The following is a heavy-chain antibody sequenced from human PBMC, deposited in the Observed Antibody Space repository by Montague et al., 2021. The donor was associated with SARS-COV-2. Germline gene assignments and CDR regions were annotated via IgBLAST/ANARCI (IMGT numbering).Heavy chain of an antibody. CDR1: GNTFDTYW. J-gene: IGHJ4*02. Sequence: QSGAKVKKPGESLKISCKGSGNTFDTYWIGWVRQMPGKGLEWMGIIYPGDSDTRYSATFQGQVTISADKSIATAYLQWSSLKASDTAIYYCATSGAGEYGDYSPYFDYWGQGTLVTVSS. D-gene: IGHD4-17*01. CDR3: ATSGAGEYGDYSPYFDY. V-gene: IGHV5-51*01. CDR2: IYPGDSDT.